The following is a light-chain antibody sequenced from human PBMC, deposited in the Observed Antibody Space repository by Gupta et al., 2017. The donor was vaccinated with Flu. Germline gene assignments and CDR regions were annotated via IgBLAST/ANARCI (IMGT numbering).Light chain of an antibody. Sequence: DIQMTQSPSTLSASVGDRVTITCRASQSISSWLAWYQQKPGKAPKLLIYKASRVESGVPSRFSGSGSGTEFTLTISSRQPEDFATYYCQQDNSYPITFGGGTKVDIK. J-gene: IGKJ4*01. V-gene: IGKV1-5*03. CDR1: QSISSW. CDR2: KAS. CDR3: QQDNSYPIT.